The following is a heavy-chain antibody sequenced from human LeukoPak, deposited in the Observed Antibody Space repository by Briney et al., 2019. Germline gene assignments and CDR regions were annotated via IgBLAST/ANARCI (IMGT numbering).Heavy chain of an antibody. CDR3: VREVPGIMVAFDL. D-gene: IGHD2-2*01. Sequence: QPGGSLRLSCAASGFTFTVYWMSWVRQAPGKGLEWLANINKEGSDQYYVDSVKGRFTISRDNAQNSIYLQVNSLRADDTAVYYCVREVPGIMVAFDLWGQGTMLSVSS. J-gene: IGHJ3*01. CDR1: GFTFTVYW. CDR2: INKEGSDQ. V-gene: IGHV3-7*04.